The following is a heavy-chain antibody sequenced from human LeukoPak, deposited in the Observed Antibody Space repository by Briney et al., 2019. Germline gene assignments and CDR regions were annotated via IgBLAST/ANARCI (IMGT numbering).Heavy chain of an antibody. CDR2: IYYSGTT. V-gene: IGHV4-31*03. CDR1: GGSISSGGYY. D-gene: IGHD1-26*01. CDR3: ARVSWEDAFDI. Sequence: PSETLSLTCTVSGGSISSGGYYWTWIRQHPGKGLEWIGYIYYSGTTYYNPSLKSRVIISVDTSKNQFSLKLSSVTAADTAVYYCARVSWEDAFDIWGQGTMVTVSS. J-gene: IGHJ3*02.